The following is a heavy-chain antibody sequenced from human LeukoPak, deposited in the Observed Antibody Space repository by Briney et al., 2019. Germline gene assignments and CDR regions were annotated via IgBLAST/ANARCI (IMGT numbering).Heavy chain of an antibody. J-gene: IGHJ4*02. Sequence: GGSLRLSCAASGFTFSSYAMHWVRQALGKGLEWVAVISYDGSNKYYADSVKGRFTISRDNSKNTLYLQMNSLRAEDTAVYYCARDLYYYGSGSYYTTGYWGQGTLVTVSS. CDR2: ISYDGSNK. CDR1: GFTFSSYA. V-gene: IGHV3-30-3*01. D-gene: IGHD3-10*01. CDR3: ARDLYYYGSGSYYTTGY.